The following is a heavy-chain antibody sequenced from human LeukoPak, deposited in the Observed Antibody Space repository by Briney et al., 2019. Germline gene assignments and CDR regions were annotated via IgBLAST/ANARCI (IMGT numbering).Heavy chain of an antibody. Sequence: SETLSLTCAVYGGSFSGYYWSWIRQPPGKGLEWIGEINHSGSTNYNPSLKSRVTISVDTSKNQFSLKLSSVTAADTAVYYCARAGRYCSGGSCLRNDYWGQGTLVTVSS. V-gene: IGHV4-34*01. J-gene: IGHJ4*02. D-gene: IGHD2-15*01. CDR3: ARAGRYCSGGSCLRNDY. CDR2: INHSGST. CDR1: GGSFSGYY.